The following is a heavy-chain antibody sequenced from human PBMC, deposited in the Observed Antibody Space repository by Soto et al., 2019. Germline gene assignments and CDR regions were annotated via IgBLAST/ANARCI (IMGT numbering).Heavy chain of an antibody. D-gene: IGHD4-17*01. CDR3: ARHQYGRGMHV. Sequence: QVQLQESGPGLVQPSQTLSLTCTVTGGSISSGDNYWGWIRQPPGKGLEWIAYRSYRGSTSYNSSLSSRLTIPLEAPNNLFSLELSSVTAADTAIYYCARHQYGRGMHVWGQGTTVTVSS. CDR2: RSYRGST. CDR1: GGSISSGDNY. J-gene: IGHJ6*02. V-gene: IGHV4-30-4*01.